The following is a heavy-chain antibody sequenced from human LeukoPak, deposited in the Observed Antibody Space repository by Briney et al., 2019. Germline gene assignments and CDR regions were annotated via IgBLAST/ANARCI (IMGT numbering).Heavy chain of an antibody. J-gene: IGHJ4*02. D-gene: IGHD1-1*01. CDR1: GGTFSSYA. V-gene: IGHV1-18*01. Sequence: ASVKVSCKASGGTFSSYAISWVRQAPRQGLEWMGWISAYNGNTNYAQKLQGRVTMTTDTSTSTAYMELRSLRSDDTAVYYCARPGTPAGFDYWGQGTLVTVSS. CDR2: ISAYNGNT. CDR3: ARPGTPAGFDY.